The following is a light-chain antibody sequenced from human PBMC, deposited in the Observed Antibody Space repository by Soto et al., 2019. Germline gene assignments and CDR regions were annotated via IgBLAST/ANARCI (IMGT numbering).Light chain of an antibody. Sequence: HSALTQPASGSGSPGQSITISRTGTSSDVGGYNYVSWYQQHPGKAPKLMIYDVSNRPSVVSNRFSGSKSGNTASLTISGLQADDEADYYCSSYTSSITLYVFVTGTKVTV. CDR2: DVS. CDR1: SSDVGGYNY. J-gene: IGLJ1*01. V-gene: IGLV2-14*01. CDR3: SSYTSSITLYV.